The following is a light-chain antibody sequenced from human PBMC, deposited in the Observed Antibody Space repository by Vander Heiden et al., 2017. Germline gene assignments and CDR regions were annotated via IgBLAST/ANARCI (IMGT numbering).Light chain of an antibody. Sequence: QSALTQPRSVFGSSGHSVPISCTGTSSNIGTWNYVSWYQHHPGKVPKIIIFDVNKRPSGVPDRFSGSKSGNTASLTISGLQAEDEADYYCCSYAGDYIFVFGGGTKLTVL. J-gene: IGLJ2*01. CDR3: CSYAGDYIFV. CDR1: SSNIGTWNY. CDR2: DVN. V-gene: IGLV2-11*01.